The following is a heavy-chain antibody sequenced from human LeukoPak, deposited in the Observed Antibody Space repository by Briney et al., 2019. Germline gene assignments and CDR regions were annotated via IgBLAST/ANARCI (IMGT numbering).Heavy chain of an antibody. J-gene: IGHJ5*02. V-gene: IGHV1-2*02. CDR3: ARDLAVVVPAAMPIDNWFDP. CDR2: INPNSGGT. D-gene: IGHD2-2*01. Sequence: ASVKVSCKASGYTFTGYYMHWVRQAPGQGLEWMGWINPNSGGTNYAQKFQGRVTMTRDTSISTAYMELSRLRSDDTAVYYCARDLAVVVPAAMPIDNWFDPWGQGTLVTVSS. CDR1: GYTFTGYY.